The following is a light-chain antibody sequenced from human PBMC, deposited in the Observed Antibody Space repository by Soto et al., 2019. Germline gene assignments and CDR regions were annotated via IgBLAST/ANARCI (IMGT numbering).Light chain of an antibody. V-gene: IGKV1-39*01. Sequence: DIQMTQSPSSLSASVGDRVTITCRASQSISNYLNWYQQKPGKAPKVLIYAASSLQSGVPSRFSGSGYGTDFTLTISSLQPEDIATYYCQQSYSSPTRTFGQGTKVDIK. J-gene: IGKJ1*01. CDR3: QQSYSSPTRT. CDR1: QSISNY. CDR2: AAS.